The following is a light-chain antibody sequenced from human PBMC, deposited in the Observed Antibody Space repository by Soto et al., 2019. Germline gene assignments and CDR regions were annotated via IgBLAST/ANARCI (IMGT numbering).Light chain of an antibody. V-gene: IGKV2-28*01. Sequence: DIVMSQSPLSLPVTPGEPASISCRSGESLLHGNGYNYLDSYLQKPGQSPQLLIYLGSTRASGVPDRFSGSGSGTDFTLKISRVEAEDVGVYFCMQALQTPFTFGPGTKVEIK. CDR2: LGS. J-gene: IGKJ3*01. CDR1: ESLLHGNGYNY. CDR3: MQALQTPFT.